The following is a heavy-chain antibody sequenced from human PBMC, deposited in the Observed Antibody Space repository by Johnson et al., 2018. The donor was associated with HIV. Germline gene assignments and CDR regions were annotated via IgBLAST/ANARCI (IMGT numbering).Heavy chain of an antibody. V-gene: IGHV3-23*04. CDR2: ISGSGGST. J-gene: IGHJ3*02. CDR1: GFTFSSYA. Sequence: VESGGGLVKPGGSLRLSCAASGFTFSSYAMNWVRQAPWKGLKWVSSISGSGGSTYYADSVKGRFTISRDNSKNTLYLQMNSLRADDTAVYYCAKDPSTVTTFYAFDIWGQGTMVTVSS. D-gene: IGHD4-17*01. CDR3: AKDPSTVTTFYAFDI.